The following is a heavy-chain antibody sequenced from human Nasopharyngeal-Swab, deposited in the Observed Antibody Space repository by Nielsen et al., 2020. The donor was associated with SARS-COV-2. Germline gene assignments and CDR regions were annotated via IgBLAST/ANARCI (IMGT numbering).Heavy chain of an antibody. CDR1: GFTFSSYW. D-gene: IGHD3-9*01. V-gene: IGHV3-7*03. Sequence: GGPLRLSCAASGFTFSSYWMSWVRQAPGKGLEWVANIKQDGSEKYYVDSVKGRFTISRDNAKNSLYLQMNSLRAEDTAVYYCASEPVRYFDPMGAFDIWGQGTMVTVSS. J-gene: IGHJ3*02. CDR2: IKQDGSEK. CDR3: ASEPVRYFDPMGAFDI.